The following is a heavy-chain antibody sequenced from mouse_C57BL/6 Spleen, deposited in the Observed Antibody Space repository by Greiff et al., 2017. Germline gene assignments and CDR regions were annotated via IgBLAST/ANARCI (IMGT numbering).Heavy chain of an antibody. Sequence: EVQLQHSGPELVKPGASVKIPCKASGYTFTDYNMDWVKQSHGKSLEWIGDINPNNGGTIYNQKFKGKATLTVDKSSSTAYMELRSLTSEDTAVYYCARVTTTNWDEFDYWGQGTTLTVSS. CDR1: GYTFTDYN. CDR3: ARVTTTNWDEFDY. CDR2: INPNNGGT. J-gene: IGHJ2*01. D-gene: IGHD4-1*01. V-gene: IGHV1-18*01.